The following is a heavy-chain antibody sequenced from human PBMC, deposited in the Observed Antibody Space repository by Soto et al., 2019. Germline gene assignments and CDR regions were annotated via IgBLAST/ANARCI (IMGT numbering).Heavy chain of an antibody. J-gene: IGHJ1*01. Sequence: QVQLVQSGAEVKKPGSSVKVSCKASGGTFSSYAISWVRQAPGQGLEWMGGIIPILGTANYAQKFQGRVTITADESTSTAYMELSSLRSEDTAVYYCARDFPSTTVVTPFQHWGQGTLVTVSS. CDR3: ARDFPSTTVVTPFQH. V-gene: IGHV1-69*01. CDR1: GGTFSSYA. CDR2: IIPILGTA. D-gene: IGHD4-17*01.